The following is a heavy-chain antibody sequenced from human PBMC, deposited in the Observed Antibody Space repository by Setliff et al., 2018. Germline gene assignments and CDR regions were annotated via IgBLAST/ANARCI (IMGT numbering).Heavy chain of an antibody. Sequence: GGSLRLSCAASGFYFDDYGMNWVRQVPGKGLEWVAGINWNGRATGYADSVKGRFTISRDNAKNYVYLQMDSLRVEDTALYYCATRAGGGSGPWGQGTLVTVSS. CDR2: INWNGRAT. CDR3: ATRAGGGSGP. J-gene: IGHJ5*02. CDR1: GFYFDDYG. V-gene: IGHV3-20*04. D-gene: IGHD6-19*01.